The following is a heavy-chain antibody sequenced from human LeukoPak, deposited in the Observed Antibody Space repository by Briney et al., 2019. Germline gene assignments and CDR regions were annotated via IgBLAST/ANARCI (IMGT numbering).Heavy chain of an antibody. CDR2: ISAYNGNT. Sequence: ASVKVSCKASGYTFTSYGISWVRQAPGQGLEWMGWISAYNGNTNYAQKLQGRVTMTTDTSTSTAYMELRSLRSDDTAVYYCARDRPANYYDSSGYYYLASDYWGQGTLVTVSS. CDR1: GYTFTSYG. J-gene: IGHJ4*02. D-gene: IGHD3-22*01. CDR3: ARDRPANYYDSSGYYYLASDY. V-gene: IGHV1-18*01.